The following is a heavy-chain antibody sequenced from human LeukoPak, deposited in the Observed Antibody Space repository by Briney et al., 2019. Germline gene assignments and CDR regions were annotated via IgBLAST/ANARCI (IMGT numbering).Heavy chain of an antibody. J-gene: IGHJ6*03. V-gene: IGHV4-38-2*02. D-gene: IGHD3-22*01. Sequence: PSETLSLTCTVSGYSISSGYYWGRIRQPPGKGLEWIGSIYHSGSTYYNPSLKSRVTISVDTSKNQFSLKLSSVTAADTAVYYCARDHYDKDIYYYYMDVWGKGTTVTVSS. CDR3: ARDHYDKDIYYYYMDV. CDR2: IYHSGST. CDR1: GYSISSGYY.